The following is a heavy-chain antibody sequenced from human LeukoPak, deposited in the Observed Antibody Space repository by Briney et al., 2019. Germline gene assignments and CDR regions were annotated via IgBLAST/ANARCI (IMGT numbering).Heavy chain of an antibody. V-gene: IGHV3-21*01. CDR1: GFTFSSYS. J-gene: IGHJ4*02. CDR2: ISSSSSYI. Sequence: GGSLRLSCAASGFTFSSYSMNWVRQAPGKGLEWVSSISSSSSYIYYADSVKGRFTISRDNAKNSLYLQMNSLRAEDTAVYYCARDDHKDYSSGWYAVDYWGQGTLVTVSS. D-gene: IGHD6-19*01. CDR3: ARDDHKDYSSGWYAVDY.